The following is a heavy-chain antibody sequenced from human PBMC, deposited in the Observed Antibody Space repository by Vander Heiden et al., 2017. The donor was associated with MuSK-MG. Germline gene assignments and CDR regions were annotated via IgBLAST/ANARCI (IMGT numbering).Heavy chain of an antibody. CDR1: GDSISSDDYF. Sequence: QVQLQESGPGLVKPSQTLSLTCTVSGDSISSDDYFWSWIRQPAGKGLEWIWRIYASGSTNYNPSRKSRVTMSVDTSKNQFSLKLSSVTAADMAVYYCVRGFHGTSASCPTDYWGLGTLVTVS. V-gene: IGHV4-61*02. CDR2: IYASGST. D-gene: IGHD3-22*01. CDR3: VRGFHGTSASCPTDY. J-gene: IGHJ4*02.